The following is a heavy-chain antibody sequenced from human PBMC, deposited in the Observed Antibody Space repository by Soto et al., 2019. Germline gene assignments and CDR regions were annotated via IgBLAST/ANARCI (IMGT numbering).Heavy chain of an antibody. V-gene: IGHV4-59*01. CDR3: ARVGGDDFGDSGGFDY. J-gene: IGHJ4*02. CDR1: GGSIRDYF. D-gene: IGHD4-17*01. Sequence: SETLALTCTVSGGSIRDYFWTWIRQPPGKGLEWIGYIYYSGRTNYNPSLKSRVSISVDTSKNHLSLQLRSVTAADTAVYYCARVGGDDFGDSGGFDYWGQGTLVTVSS. CDR2: IYYSGRT.